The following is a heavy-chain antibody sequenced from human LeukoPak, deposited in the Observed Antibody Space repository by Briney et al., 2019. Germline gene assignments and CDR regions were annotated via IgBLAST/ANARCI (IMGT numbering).Heavy chain of an antibody. CDR1: GFTFRSYW. V-gene: IGHV3-7*01. J-gene: IGHJ4*02. Sequence: PGGSLRLSCAASGFTFRSYWMSWVRQAPGKGLEGVANIKQDGSEKYYVDSVKGRFTISRDNAKNSLYLQMNSLRADDTAVYYCARGRPVIAVARSRARGLDYWGQGTLVTVSS. CDR2: IKQDGSEK. D-gene: IGHD6-19*01. CDR3: ARGRPVIAVARSRARGLDY.